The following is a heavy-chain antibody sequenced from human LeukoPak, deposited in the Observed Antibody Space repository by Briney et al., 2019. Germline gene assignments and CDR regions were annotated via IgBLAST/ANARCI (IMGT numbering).Heavy chain of an antibody. CDR1: GDTFSSYD. CDR3: ARAPLDTAMAYYFDY. V-gene: IGHV1-69*13. Sequence: SVKVSCKASGDTFSSYDISWVRQAPGQGLEWIGGITPIFGTPNYAQKFQGRVTITADESTSTAYMELSSLRSEDTAVYYCARAPLDTAMAYYFDYWGQGTLVTVSS. D-gene: IGHD5-18*01. J-gene: IGHJ4*02. CDR2: ITPIFGTP.